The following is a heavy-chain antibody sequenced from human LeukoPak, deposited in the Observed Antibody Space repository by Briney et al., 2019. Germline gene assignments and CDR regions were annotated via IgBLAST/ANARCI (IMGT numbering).Heavy chain of an antibody. CDR3: AVERSGYDSYLDY. V-gene: IGHV3-74*01. CDR1: GFTFSSYW. Sequence: GGSLRLSCAASGFTFSSYWMHWVRQAPGEGLVWVSRINSDGSSTSYADSVKGRFTISRDNAKNTLYLQMNSLRAEDTAVYYCAVERSGYDSYLDYWGQGTLVTVSS. D-gene: IGHD5-12*01. CDR2: INSDGSST. J-gene: IGHJ4*02.